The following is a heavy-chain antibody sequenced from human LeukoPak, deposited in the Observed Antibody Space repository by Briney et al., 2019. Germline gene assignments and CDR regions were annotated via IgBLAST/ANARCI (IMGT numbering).Heavy chain of an antibody. V-gene: IGHV3-23*01. CDR2: ISGSGGST. D-gene: IGHD5-18*01. CDR3: AKDRADSYGSNY. Sequence: PGGSLRLSCAASGFTFSSYAMSWVRQAPGKGLEWVSAISGSGGSTYYADSVKGRFTISRDNSKNTLYLQMNSLRDEDTAVYYCAKDRADSYGSNYWGQGTLVTVSS. J-gene: IGHJ4*02. CDR1: GFTFSSYA.